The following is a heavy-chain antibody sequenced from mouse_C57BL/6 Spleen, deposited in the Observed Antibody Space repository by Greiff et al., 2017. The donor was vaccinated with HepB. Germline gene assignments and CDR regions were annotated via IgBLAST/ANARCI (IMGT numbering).Heavy chain of an antibody. CDR2: IDPSDSET. CDR1: GYTFTSYW. J-gene: IGHJ3*01. D-gene: IGHD2-4*01. CDR3: SKGKDYDWAWFAY. V-gene: IGHV1-52*01. Sequence: QVQLQQPGAELVRPGSSVKLSCKASGYTFTSYWMHWVKQRPIQGLEWIGNIDPSDSETHYNQKFKDKATLTVDKSSSTAYMQLSSLKSEDSAVYYWSKGKDYDWAWFAYWGQGTLVTVSA.